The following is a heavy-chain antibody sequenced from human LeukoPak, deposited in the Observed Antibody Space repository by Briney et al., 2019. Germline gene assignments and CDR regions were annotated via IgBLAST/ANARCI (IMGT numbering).Heavy chain of an antibody. V-gene: IGHV3-9*01. CDR2: ISWNSGSI. D-gene: IGHD3-10*01. Sequence: GGSLRLSCVASGFTFSTYAMHWVRQAPGKGLEWVSGISWNSGSIGYADSVKGRFTISRDNAKNSLYLQMNSLRAEDTALYYCAKDILVRGVISVPDYWGQGTLVTVSS. CDR1: GFTFSTYA. CDR3: AKDILVRGVISVPDY. J-gene: IGHJ4*02.